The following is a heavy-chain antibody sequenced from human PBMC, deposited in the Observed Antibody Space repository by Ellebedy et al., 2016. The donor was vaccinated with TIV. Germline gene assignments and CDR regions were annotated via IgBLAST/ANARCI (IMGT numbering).Heavy chain of an antibody. V-gene: IGHV3-30*03. CDR3: ASRSAAATEYYYYYYMDV. CDR1: GFTFSNYG. J-gene: IGHJ6*03. D-gene: IGHD2-15*01. CDR2: ISYDGSNK. Sequence: GESLKISXAASGFTFSNYGMHWVRQAPGKGLEWVAIISYDGSNKYYADSVKGRFTISRDNSKNTLYLQMNSLRAEDTAVYYCASRSAAATEYYYYYYMDVWGKGTTVTVSS.